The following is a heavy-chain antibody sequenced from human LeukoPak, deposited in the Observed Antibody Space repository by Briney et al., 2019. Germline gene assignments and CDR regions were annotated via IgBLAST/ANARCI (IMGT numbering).Heavy chain of an antibody. Sequence: SVKVSCKASGGTFSGYAISWVRQAPGQGLEWMGGIIPIFGTANYAQKFQGRVTITADESTSTAYMELSSLRSEDTAVYYCARGEHSGILTGRHSYYYYYGMDVWGQGTTVTVFS. CDR2: IIPIFGTA. CDR3: ARGEHSGILTGRHSYYYYYGMDV. V-gene: IGHV1-69*01. CDR1: GGTFSGYA. J-gene: IGHJ6*02. D-gene: IGHD3-9*01.